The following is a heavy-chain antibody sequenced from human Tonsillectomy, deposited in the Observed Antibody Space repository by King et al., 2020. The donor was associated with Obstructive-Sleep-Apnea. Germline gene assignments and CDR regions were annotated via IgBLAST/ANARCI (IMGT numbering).Heavy chain of an antibody. D-gene: IGHD3-10*02. CDR3: AKDMSDRTYYYYGMDV. Sequence: VQLVESGGGVVQPGRSLRLSCAASGFTFGSYAMDWVRQAPGKGLGWVAIISYDGSNKYYADSVKGRFTISRDNSKNTLYLQMDSLGAEDTAVYYCAKDMSDRTYYYYGMDVWGQGTTVTVSS. CDR1: GFTFGSYA. CDR2: ISYDGSNK. V-gene: IGHV3-30*18. J-gene: IGHJ6*02.